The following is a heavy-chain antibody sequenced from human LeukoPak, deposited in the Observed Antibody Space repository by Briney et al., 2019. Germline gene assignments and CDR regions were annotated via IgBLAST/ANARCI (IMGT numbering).Heavy chain of an antibody. D-gene: IGHD1-26*01. CDR1: GFTFSTYT. J-gene: IGHJ5*02. CDR2: IAYDGSYK. Sequence: GGSLRLSCAASGFTFSTYTMHWVRQAPGKGLEWVAVIAYDGSYKYYADSVRGRFTFSRDNSKNTLYLQMNSLRAEDTAVYYCARDTSYADAYIDLWGQGTLVTVSS. V-gene: IGHV3-30*04. CDR3: ARDTSYADAYIDL.